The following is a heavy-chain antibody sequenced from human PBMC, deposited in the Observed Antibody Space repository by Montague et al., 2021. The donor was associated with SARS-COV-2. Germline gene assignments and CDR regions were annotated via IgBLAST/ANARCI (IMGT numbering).Heavy chain of an antibody. J-gene: IGHJ4*02. V-gene: IGHV4-31*03. Sequence: TLSLTCTVSGGSFNSGAYFWSWIRQHPEKGLDWIAYIYYSGNTYYNPSLKSRVALSVGTSKKQFSLNLTSVTAADTATYYCARGVIAAPGYSDYWGQGTLVTVSS. CDR1: GGSFNSGAYF. CDR3: ARGVIAAPGYSDY. CDR2: IYYSGNT. D-gene: IGHD2-15*01.